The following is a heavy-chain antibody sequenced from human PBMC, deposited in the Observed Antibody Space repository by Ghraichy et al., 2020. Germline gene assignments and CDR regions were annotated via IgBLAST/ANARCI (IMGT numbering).Heavy chain of an antibody. CDR2: INAGNGNT. CDR3: ARLSRVDSSDWYYFDY. J-gene: IGHJ4*02. CDR1: GDTFISYV. D-gene: IGHD6-19*01. Sequence: ASVKVSCKASGDTFISYVMHWVRQAPGQRLEWMGWINAGNGNTKYSQKFQGRVTITRDTSASTAYMELSSLRSEDTAVYYCARLSRVDSSDWYYFDYWGQGTLVTVSS. V-gene: IGHV1-3*01.